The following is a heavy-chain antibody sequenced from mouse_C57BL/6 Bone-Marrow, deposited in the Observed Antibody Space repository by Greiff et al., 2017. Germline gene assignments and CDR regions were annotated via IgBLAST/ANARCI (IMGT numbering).Heavy chain of an antibody. J-gene: IGHJ2*01. Sequence: QVQLQQPGAELVKPGASVKLSCKASGYTFTSYWMHWVKQRPGQGLEWIGMIHPNSGSTNYNEKFKSKATLTVDKSSSTAYRQLSSLTSEDSAVYYCARRDPTVVRFDYWGQGTTLTVSS. D-gene: IGHD1-1*01. V-gene: IGHV1-64*01. CDR2: IHPNSGST. CDR3: ARRDPTVVRFDY. CDR1: GYTFTSYW.